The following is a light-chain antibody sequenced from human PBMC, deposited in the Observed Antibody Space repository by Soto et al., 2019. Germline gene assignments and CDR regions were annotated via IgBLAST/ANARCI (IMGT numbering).Light chain of an antibody. J-gene: IGLJ2*01. Sequence: QSVLTQPASVSGSPGQSITISCTGTSSDVGSYNLVSWYQQHPGKAPKLMIYEGSKWPSGVSNRFSGSKSGNTASLTISGLQAEDEADYYCCSYAGSQVFGGGTKLTVL. CDR2: EGS. CDR3: CSYAGSQV. CDR1: SSDVGSYNL. V-gene: IGLV2-23*01.